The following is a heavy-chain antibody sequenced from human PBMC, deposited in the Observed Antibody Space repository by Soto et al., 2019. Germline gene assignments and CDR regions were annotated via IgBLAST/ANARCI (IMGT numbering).Heavy chain of an antibody. CDR3: ARGIVGAARIKKFDY. J-gene: IGHJ4*02. Sequence: QVQLVQSGAEVKKPGASVKVSCKASGYTFTSYAMHWVRQAPGQRLEWMGWINAGNGNTKYSQKFQGRVTITRDTSASTAYMELSSLRSEDTAVYYCARGIVGAARIKKFDYWGQGTLVTVSS. D-gene: IGHD1-26*01. V-gene: IGHV1-3*01. CDR1: GYTFTSYA. CDR2: INAGNGNT.